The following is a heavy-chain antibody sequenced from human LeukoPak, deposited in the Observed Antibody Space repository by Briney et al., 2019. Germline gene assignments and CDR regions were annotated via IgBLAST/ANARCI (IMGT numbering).Heavy chain of an antibody. J-gene: IGHJ3*02. V-gene: IGHV1-69*13. CDR3: ARGGGAKSTVTTLPDAFDI. Sequence: GASVKVSCKASGGTFSSYAINWVRQAPGQGLEWMGGIIPIFGTANYAQKFQGRVTITADESTSTAYMELSSLRSEDTAVYYCARGGGAKSTVTTLPDAFDIWGQGTMVTVSS. D-gene: IGHD4-17*01. CDR2: IIPIFGTA. CDR1: GGTFSSYA.